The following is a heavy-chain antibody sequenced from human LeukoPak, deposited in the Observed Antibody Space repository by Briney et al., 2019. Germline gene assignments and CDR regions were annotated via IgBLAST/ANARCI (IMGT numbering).Heavy chain of an antibody. CDR2: VWYDGSNR. Sequence: LRLSXAASGFTFNTYGMHWVRQAPGKGLEWIADVWYDGSNRFYADSVEGRFTISRDNSKNTLYLQMNSLRAEDTAVYYCAKSNTESQTTVGNWGQGTLVSVSS. CDR1: GFTFNTYG. D-gene: IGHD1-14*01. J-gene: IGHJ4*02. CDR3: AKSNTESQTTVGN. V-gene: IGHV3-33*06.